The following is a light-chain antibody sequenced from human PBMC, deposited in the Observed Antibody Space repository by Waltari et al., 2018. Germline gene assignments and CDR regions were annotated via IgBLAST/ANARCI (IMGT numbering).Light chain of an antibody. CDR3: QQRLGT. V-gene: IGKV3-11*01. CDR2: DAS. J-gene: IGKJ3*01. Sequence: EIVLTHSPATLSLSPGVRATLSCRASQSISSYLAWYQQRRGQPPRLLIYDASNRATDIPARFSGSGSGTDFTLTISSLEPEDFAVYYCQQRLGTFGPGTKV. CDR1: QSISSY.